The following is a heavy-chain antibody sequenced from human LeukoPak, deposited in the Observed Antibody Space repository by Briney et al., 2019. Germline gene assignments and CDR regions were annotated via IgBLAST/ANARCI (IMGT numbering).Heavy chain of an antibody. V-gene: IGHV1-8*01. D-gene: IGHD6-13*01. CDR2: MNPNSGNT. CDR1: GYTFTSYD. J-gene: IGHJ6*02. CDR3: MVRTPYNSSWSFYYYYGMDV. Sequence: GASVKVSCKASGYTFTSYDINWVRQATGQGLEWMGWMNPNSGNTGYAQKFQGRVTMTRNTSISTAYMELSSLRSEDTAVYYCMVRTPYNSSWSFYYYYGMDVWGQGTTVTVSS.